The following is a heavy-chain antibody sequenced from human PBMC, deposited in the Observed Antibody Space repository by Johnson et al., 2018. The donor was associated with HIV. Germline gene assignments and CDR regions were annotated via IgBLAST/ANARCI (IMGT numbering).Heavy chain of an antibody. CDR1: GFTFDDYA. Sequence: VQLVESGGGLVQPGRSLRLSCAASGFTFDDYAMHWVRQAPGKGLEWVLGISWNGGITGYADSVKGRCTISRDNDKSSVYMQMNNLRAEDTAFYYCARRDSGSLSFDLWGQGTMVTVSS. J-gene: IGHJ3*01. D-gene: IGHD1-26*01. CDR2: ISWNGGIT. CDR3: ARRDSGSLSFDL. V-gene: IGHV3-9*01.